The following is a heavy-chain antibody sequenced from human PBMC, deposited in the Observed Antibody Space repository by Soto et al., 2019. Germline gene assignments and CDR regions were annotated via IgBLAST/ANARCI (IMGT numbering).Heavy chain of an antibody. CDR3: TTADRYDFWSGYYDFDY. V-gene: IGHV3-15*01. CDR2: IKSKTDGGTT. J-gene: IGHJ4*02. CDR1: GFTFSNAW. Sequence: LRLSCAASGFTFSNAWMSWVRQAPGKGLEWVGRIKSKTDGGTTDYAAPVKGRFTISRDDSKNTLYLQMNSLKTEDTAVYYCTTADRYDFWSGYYDFDYWGQGTLVTVSS. D-gene: IGHD3-3*01.